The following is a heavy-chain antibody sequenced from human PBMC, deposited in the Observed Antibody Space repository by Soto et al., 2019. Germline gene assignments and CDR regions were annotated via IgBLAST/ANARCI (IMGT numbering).Heavy chain of an antibody. J-gene: IGHJ3*02. CDR3: AKVRLGGSGWTHHPDDAFDI. Sequence: ASVKVSCKASGYTFTSYAMHWVRQAPGQRLEWMGWINAGNGNTKYSQKFQGRVTITRDTSASTAYMELSSLRSEDTAVYYCAKVRLGGSGWTHHPDDAFDIWGQGTMVT. V-gene: IGHV1-3*01. CDR2: INAGNGNT. D-gene: IGHD6-19*01. CDR1: GYTFTSYA.